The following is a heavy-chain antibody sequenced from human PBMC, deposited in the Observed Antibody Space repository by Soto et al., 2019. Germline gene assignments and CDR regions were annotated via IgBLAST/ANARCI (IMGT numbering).Heavy chain of an antibody. CDR3: ARNGIFGVMIRSSYFDC. CDR2: SSGSGLST. CDR1: GFMFSGYS. D-gene: IGHD3-3*01. Sequence: EVRLLESGGGLAQPGGSLRLSCAGSGFMFSGYSMSWVRQAPGKGLEWVAVSSGSGLSTYYADSVKGRFTISRDNSKSTVYLQMNCLRAEETAVYFCARNGIFGVMIRSSYFDCWGPGTRVTVSP. V-gene: IGHV3-23*01. J-gene: IGHJ4*02.